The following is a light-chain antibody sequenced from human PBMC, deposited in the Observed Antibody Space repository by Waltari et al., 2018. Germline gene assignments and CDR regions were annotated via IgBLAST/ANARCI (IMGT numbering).Light chain of an antibody. J-gene: IGLJ6*01. CDR3: CSYTTSSTDV. CDR2: GVS. Sequence: QSAPTQPPSVSGSPGQSVTISCTGTSSDVGGYNYVSWYQQHPGKAPKPMIYGVSNRPSGVSDRFSCSKSGNTASLTVSGLQAEDEADYYCCSYTTSSTDVFGSCTKLTVL. V-gene: IGLV2-14*01. CDR1: SSDVGGYNY.